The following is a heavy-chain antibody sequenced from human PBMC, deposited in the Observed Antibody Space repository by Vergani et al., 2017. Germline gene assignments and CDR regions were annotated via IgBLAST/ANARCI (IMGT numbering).Heavy chain of an antibody. CDR1: GASIRSSNYY. CDR2: IYYSGST. J-gene: IGHJ5*02. CDR3: ARHSTVEWLVKLGWIDP. D-gene: IGHD6-19*01. Sequence: QLQLQESGPGLVKPSATLSLTCSVSGASIRSSNYYWGWLRQPPGEGLEWIASIYYSGSTYYNPSLKSRVPISVDTSKNQFSLKRSSVTAADTAVYFCARHSTVEWLVKLGWIDPWGQGILVTVSS. V-gene: IGHV4-39*01.